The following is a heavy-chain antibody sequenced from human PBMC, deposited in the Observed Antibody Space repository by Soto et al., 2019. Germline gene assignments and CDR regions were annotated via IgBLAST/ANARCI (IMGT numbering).Heavy chain of an antibody. V-gene: IGHV1-69*06. CDR3: NRGSEYDFWSGYL. Sequence: QERLVQSGAEVRKPGSSVKVSCKVTGGTSTRYAINWVRQAPGQGLEWMGGIVPMFGTSKYAQKFQGRVTITADTSTNTAYMELRSLRSEDTAVYYCNRGSEYDFWSGYLWGQGTRVSVSS. J-gene: IGHJ4*02. CDR2: IVPMFGTS. CDR1: GGTSTRYA. D-gene: IGHD3-3*01.